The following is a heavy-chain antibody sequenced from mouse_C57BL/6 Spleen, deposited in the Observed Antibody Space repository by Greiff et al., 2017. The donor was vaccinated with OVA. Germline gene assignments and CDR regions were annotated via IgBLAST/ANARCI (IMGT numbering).Heavy chain of an antibody. CDR3: AYAWFAY. Sequence: EVKLQQSGPELVKPGASVKISCKASGYTFTDYYMNWVKQSHGKSLEWIGDINPNNGGTSYNQKFKGKATLTVDKSSSTAYMELRSLTSEDSAVYYCAYAWFAYWGQGTLVTVSA. J-gene: IGHJ3*01. CDR1: GYTFTDYY. V-gene: IGHV1-26*01. CDR2: INPNNGGT.